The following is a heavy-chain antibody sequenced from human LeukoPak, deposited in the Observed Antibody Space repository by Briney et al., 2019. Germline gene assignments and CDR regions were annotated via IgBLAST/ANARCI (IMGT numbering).Heavy chain of an antibody. CDR3: ARIGGGYYRP. V-gene: IGHV4-34*01. CDR1: GGSFSGYY. CDR2: IDHSGST. J-gene: IGHJ5*02. D-gene: IGHD3-3*01. Sequence: SETLSLTCAVYGGSFSGYYWSWIRQPPGKGLEWIGEIDHSGSTNYNPSLKSRVTISVDTSKNQFSLKLSSVTAADTAVYYCARIGGGYYRPWGQGTLVTVSS.